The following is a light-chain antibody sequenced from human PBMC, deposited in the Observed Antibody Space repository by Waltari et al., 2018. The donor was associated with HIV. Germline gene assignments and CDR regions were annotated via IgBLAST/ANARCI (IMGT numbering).Light chain of an antibody. CDR3: QSSDKSLSGARV. CDR2: GNT. V-gene: IGLV1-40*01. Sequence: QSVLTQPPSVSGAPGQRVTISCTGSNSDIGAGNDVHWYQQFPGAPPQLNIYGNTHRAAGVPARFAGYKSGTAASLAITGLQAEDEADYYCQSSDKSLSGARVFGTGTKVTV. J-gene: IGLJ1*01. CDR1: NSDIGAGND.